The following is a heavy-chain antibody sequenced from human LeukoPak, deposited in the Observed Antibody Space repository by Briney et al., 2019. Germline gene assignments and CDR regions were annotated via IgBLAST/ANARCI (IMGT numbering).Heavy chain of an antibody. J-gene: IGHJ3*02. CDR3: ARDQGNTMVRGVTPDAFDI. CDR1: GFTFSSYS. V-gene: IGHV3-21*01. Sequence: GGSLRLSCAASGFTFSSYSMNWVRQAPGKGLEWVSSISSSSSYIYYADSVKGRFTISRDNAKNSLYLQMNSLRAEDTAVYYCARDQGNTMVRGVTPDAFDIWGQGTIVTVSS. D-gene: IGHD3-10*01. CDR2: ISSSSSYI.